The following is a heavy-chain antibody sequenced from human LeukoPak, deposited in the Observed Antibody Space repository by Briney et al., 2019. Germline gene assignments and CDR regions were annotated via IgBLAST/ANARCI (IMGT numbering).Heavy chain of an antibody. D-gene: IGHD3-10*01. CDR2: MNPNSGNT. J-gene: IGHJ6*02. V-gene: IGHV1-8*01. CDR1: GYTFTSYD. Sequence: ASVKVSCKASGYTFTSYDSNWVRQATGQGLEWMGWMNPNSGNTGYAQKFQGRVTMTRNTSISTAYMELSSLRSEDTAVYYCARRPRGYYYYGMDVWGQGTTVTVSS. CDR3: ARRPRGYYYYGMDV.